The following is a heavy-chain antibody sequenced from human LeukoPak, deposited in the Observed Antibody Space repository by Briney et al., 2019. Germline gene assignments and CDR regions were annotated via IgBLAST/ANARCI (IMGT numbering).Heavy chain of an antibody. V-gene: IGHV4-59*01. CDR1: GGSISSYY. J-gene: IGHJ5*02. CDR2: IYYSGST. Sequence: SETLSLTCTVSGGSISSYYWSWIRQPPGKGLEWIGYIYYSGSTNYNPSLKSRVTISVDTSKNQFSLKLSSVTAADTAVYYCARDSGQWLVNGGFDPWGQGTLVTVSS. D-gene: IGHD6-19*01. CDR3: ARDSGQWLVNGGFDP.